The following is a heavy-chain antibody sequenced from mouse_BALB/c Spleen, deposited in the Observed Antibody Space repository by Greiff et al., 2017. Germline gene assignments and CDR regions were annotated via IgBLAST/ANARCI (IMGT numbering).Heavy chain of an antibody. D-gene: IGHD3-2*01. CDR3: ARLTARAAWFAY. V-gene: IGHV1-9*01. CDR2: ILPGSGST. CDR1: GYTFSSYW. Sequence: QVQLKQSGAELMKPGASVKISCKATGYTFSSYWIEWVKQRPGHGLEWIGEILPGSGSTNYNEKFKGKATFTADTSSNTAYMQLSSLTSEDSAVYYCARLTARAAWFAYRGQGTLVTVSA. J-gene: IGHJ3*01.